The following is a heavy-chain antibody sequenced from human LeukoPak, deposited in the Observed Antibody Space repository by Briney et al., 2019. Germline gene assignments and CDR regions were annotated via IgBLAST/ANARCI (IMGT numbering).Heavy chain of an antibody. Sequence: GGSLRLSCAASGFTFSSFAMSWVRQAPGKGLEWVSGINGNGDNTYYADPVKGRFTISRDNSKNTLYLQMNSLRAEDTALYYCAAYCGGVCYSKGYYQFWGQGTLVTVSS. D-gene: IGHD2-21*02. V-gene: IGHV3-23*01. CDR1: GFTFSSFA. CDR2: INGNGDNT. CDR3: AAYCGGVCYSKGYYQF. J-gene: IGHJ1*01.